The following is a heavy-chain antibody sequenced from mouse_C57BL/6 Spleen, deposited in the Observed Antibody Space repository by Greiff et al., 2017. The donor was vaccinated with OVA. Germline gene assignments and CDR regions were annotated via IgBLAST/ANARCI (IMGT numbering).Heavy chain of an antibody. CDR2: IDPENGDT. V-gene: IGHV14-4*01. CDR1: GFNIKDDY. Sequence: VQLQQSGAELVRPGASVKLSCTASGFNIKDDYMHWVKQRPEQGLEWIGWIDPENGDTEYASKFQGKATITADTSSNTAYLQLSSLTSEDTAVYYCSIYYDYGAYWGQGTLVTVSA. J-gene: IGHJ3*01. D-gene: IGHD2-4*01. CDR3: SIYYDYGAY.